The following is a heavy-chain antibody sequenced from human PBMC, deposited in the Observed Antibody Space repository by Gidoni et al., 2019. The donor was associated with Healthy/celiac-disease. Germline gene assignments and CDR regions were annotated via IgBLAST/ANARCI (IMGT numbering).Heavy chain of an antibody. CDR3: ARVYYDFGSGPNWFDP. Sequence: EVQLVESGGGLVQPGGSLRLSCPASVFTFSSYSMNWVRQAPGKGLEWVSYISSSSRTIYYADSVKGRFTISRDNAKNSLYLQMNSLRDEDTAVYYCARVYYDFGSGPNWFDPWGQGTLVTVSS. CDR1: VFTFSSYS. D-gene: IGHD3-3*01. CDR2: ISSSSRTI. V-gene: IGHV3-48*02. J-gene: IGHJ5*02.